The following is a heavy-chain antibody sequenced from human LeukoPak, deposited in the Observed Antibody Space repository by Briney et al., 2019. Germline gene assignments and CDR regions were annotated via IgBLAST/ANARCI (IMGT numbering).Heavy chain of an antibody. CDR2: LSSNGGST. J-gene: IGHJ4*02. CDR3: VKVGGGFYDY. Sequence: GGSLRLSCSASGFTFSTYAMHWVRQAPGKGLEYVSALSSNGGSTYYADSVKGRFTISRDNSKNTLYLQMSSLRAEDTAVYYCVKVGGGFYDYWGQGTLVTVSS. CDR1: GFTFSTYA. V-gene: IGHV3-64D*06. D-gene: IGHD3-16*01.